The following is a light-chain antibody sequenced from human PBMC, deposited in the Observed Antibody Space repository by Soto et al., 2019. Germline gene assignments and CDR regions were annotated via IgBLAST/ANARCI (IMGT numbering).Light chain of an antibody. CDR2: DDN. J-gene: IGLJ2*01. Sequence: QSVLTQPPSVSAAPGQAVTISCSGSSANIGDNYVSCYQQLPGTDPKLLIYDDNKRPPGSADRCSATKSDTSGTLDITGLQTGDEADDYCATSDYSLSGEVFGGGTKLTVL. CDR3: ATSDYSLSGEV. V-gene: IGLV1-51*01. CDR1: SANIGDNY.